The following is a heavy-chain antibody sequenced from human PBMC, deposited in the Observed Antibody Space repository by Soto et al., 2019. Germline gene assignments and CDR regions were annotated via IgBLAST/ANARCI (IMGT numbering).Heavy chain of an antibody. D-gene: IGHD3-10*01. J-gene: IGHJ3*02. CDR1: GYIFSNYY. Sequence: ASVNVSWNSSGYIFSNYYMHWVRQAPGQGLEWMGVFNPSGDATHYAQSFQGRVSVTRDTSTSTVYMELSTLTSEDTAVYYCARRGMSKIGFDTWGHGTMVTVSS. CDR2: FNPSGDAT. CDR3: ARRGMSKIGFDT. V-gene: IGHV1-46*01.